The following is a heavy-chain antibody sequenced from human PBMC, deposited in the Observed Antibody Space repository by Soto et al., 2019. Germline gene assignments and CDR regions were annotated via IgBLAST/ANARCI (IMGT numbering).Heavy chain of an antibody. CDR3: ARGFFHYYGSGSYYYYHMDV. Sequence: QVQLQQWGAGLLKPSETLSLTCAVYGGSFSGYYWSWIRQPPGKGLEWIGEINHSGSTNYNPSLKSRLTISVDTSKHQFSLKLSTVTAADTAVYYCARGFFHYYGSGSYYYYHMDVWGKGTTVTVSS. CDR2: INHSGST. V-gene: IGHV4-34*01. D-gene: IGHD3-10*01. CDR1: GGSFSGYY. J-gene: IGHJ6*03.